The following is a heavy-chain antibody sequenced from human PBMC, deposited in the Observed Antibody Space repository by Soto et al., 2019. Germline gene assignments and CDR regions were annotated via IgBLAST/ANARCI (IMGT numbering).Heavy chain of an antibody. D-gene: IGHD1-7*01. V-gene: IGHV4-59*08. Sequence: PSETLSLTCTVSGGSISSYYWSWIRQPPGKGLEWIGYIYYSGSTNYNPSLKSRVTISVDTSKNQFSLKLSSLTAADTAVYYCAGTTSLQWYYMDVWGKGTTVTVSS. CDR1: GGSISSYY. J-gene: IGHJ6*03. CDR3: AGTTSLQWYYMDV. CDR2: IYYSGST.